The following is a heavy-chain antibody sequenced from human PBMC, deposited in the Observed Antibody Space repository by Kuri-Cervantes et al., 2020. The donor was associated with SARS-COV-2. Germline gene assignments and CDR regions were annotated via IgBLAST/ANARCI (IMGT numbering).Heavy chain of an antibody. J-gene: IGHJ6*02. CDR1: GASISSSTYY. V-gene: IGHV4-39*01. CDR2: IYESGDT. CDR3: AGRNYYYYYGMDV. Sequence: SETLSLTCTVSGASISSSTYYWGWIRQSPGKGLEWLGSIYESGDTYYSSSLKSRLSLSVDTSKNQFSLKLNSVTAADTAVYYCAGRNYYYYYGMDVWGQGTTVTVSS.